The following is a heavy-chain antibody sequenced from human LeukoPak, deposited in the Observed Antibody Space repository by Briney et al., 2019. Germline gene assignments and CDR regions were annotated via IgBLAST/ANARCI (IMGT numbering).Heavy chain of an antibody. J-gene: IGHJ4*02. CDR3: ARDPAYLIIAAAGTSDY. D-gene: IGHD6-13*01. CDR1: GFTVSSNY. Sequence: GGSLRLSCAASGFTVSSNYMSWVRQAPGKGLEWVSSISSSSSYIYCADSVKGRFTISRDNAKNSLYLQMNSLRAEDTAVYYCARDPAYLIIAAAGTSDYWGQGTLVTVSS. CDR2: ISSSSSYI. V-gene: IGHV3-21*01.